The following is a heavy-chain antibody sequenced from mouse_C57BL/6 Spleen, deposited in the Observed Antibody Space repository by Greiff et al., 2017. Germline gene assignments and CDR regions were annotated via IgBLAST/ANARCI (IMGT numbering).Heavy chain of an antibody. CDR3: AGERYCNCLYWYFDV. CDR2: ISDGGSYT. Sequence: VQLKESGGGLVKPGGSLKLSCAASGFTFSSYAMSWVRQTPEKRLEWVATISDGGSYTYYPDNVKGRFTISRDNAKNNLYLQMSHLKSEDTAMYYGAGERYCNCLYWYFDVWGTGTTVTVSS. V-gene: IGHV5-4*01. CDR1: GFTFSSYA. D-gene: IGHD2-10*02. J-gene: IGHJ1*03.